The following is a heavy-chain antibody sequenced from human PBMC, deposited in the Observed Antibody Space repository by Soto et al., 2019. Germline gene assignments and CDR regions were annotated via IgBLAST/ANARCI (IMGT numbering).Heavy chain of an antibody. D-gene: IGHD3-10*01. Sequence: QVQLVQSGAEVKKPGASVKVSCKTSGYTFTSFGISWMRQAPGQGLEWMGWITAYNGDTNYAQKLQGRVSMTTDTSTNTAYMELRNRRSDDTAVYYCARGTRVRGIITNFDYWGQGTLVTVSS. V-gene: IGHV1-18*01. CDR1: GYTFTSFG. J-gene: IGHJ4*02. CDR2: ITAYNGDT. CDR3: ARGTRVRGIITNFDY.